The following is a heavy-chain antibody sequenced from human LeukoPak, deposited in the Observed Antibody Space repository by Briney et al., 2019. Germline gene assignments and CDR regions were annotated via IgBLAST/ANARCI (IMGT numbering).Heavy chain of an antibody. CDR2: IYYSGST. D-gene: IGHD4-23*01. CDR1: GGSVSSGSYY. J-gene: IGHJ4*02. V-gene: IGHV4-61*01. CDR3: ARESYGGNPGFDY. Sequence: SETLSLTCTVSGGSVSSGSYYWSWIRQPPGTGLEWIGYIYYSGSTNYNPSLKSRVTISVDTSKNQFSLKLSSVTAADTAVYYCARESYGGNPGFDYWGQGTLVTVSS.